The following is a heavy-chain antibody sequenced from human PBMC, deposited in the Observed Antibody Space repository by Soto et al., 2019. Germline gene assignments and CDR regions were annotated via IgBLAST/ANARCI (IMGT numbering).Heavy chain of an antibody. CDR3: ARGAVYYDSSGYFSY. V-gene: IGHV4-59*08. CDR1: RGSISSYY. J-gene: IGHJ4*02. D-gene: IGHD3-22*01. Sequence: LPETLSLTCTVSRGSISSYYWSWIRQPPGKGLEWIGYIYYIGSTNYNPSLKSRVTISVDTSKNQFSLKLSSVTAADTAVYYCARGAVYYDSSGYFSYWGQGTLVTVSS. CDR2: IYYIGST.